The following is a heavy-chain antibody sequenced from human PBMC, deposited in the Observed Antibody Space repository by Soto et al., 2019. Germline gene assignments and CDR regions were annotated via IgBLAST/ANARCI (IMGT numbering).Heavy chain of an antibody. CDR3: ARTTVTTGFYYGMDL. Sequence: GGSLRLSCAASGFRFDDYAMHWVRQAPGKGLEWVSGISWSSGSIGYAASVKGRFTISRDNDGNSLFLQMNGLRSDDTALYYCARTTVTTGFYYGMDLWGQGTMVTVSS. CDR2: ISWSSGSI. D-gene: IGHD4-17*01. CDR1: GFRFDDYA. J-gene: IGHJ6*02. V-gene: IGHV3-9*01.